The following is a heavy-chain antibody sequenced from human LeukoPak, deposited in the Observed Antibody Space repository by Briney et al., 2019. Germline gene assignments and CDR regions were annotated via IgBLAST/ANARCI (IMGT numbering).Heavy chain of an antibody. CDR2: IRYDGNNE. V-gene: IGHV3-30*02. D-gene: IGHD3-22*01. Sequence: GGSLRLFCAASGFTLNNYGIHWVRQAPGKGLEWVAFIRYDGNNEYYADSVKGRFTISRDNSRNTLYLKMDSLRTEDTAVYYCAKNYYSDTSAYFRYAFDIWGQGTVVTVSS. CDR1: GFTLNNYG. CDR3: AKNYYSDTSAYFRYAFDI. J-gene: IGHJ3*02.